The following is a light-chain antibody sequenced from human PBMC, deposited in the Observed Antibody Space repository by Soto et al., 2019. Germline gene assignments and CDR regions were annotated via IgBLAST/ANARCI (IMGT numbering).Light chain of an antibody. CDR3: QQSYTTPFTFT. J-gene: IGKJ4*01. CDR1: QSISNF. V-gene: IGKV1-39*01. Sequence: DIQMTQSPSSLSASVGDRVTITCRASQSISNFLNWYQQKPGKAPKLLIYAASTLQSGVPSRFSGSGSGTGFTLTISSLQPEDFGTYYCQQSYTTPFTFTFGGATKVEIK. CDR2: AAS.